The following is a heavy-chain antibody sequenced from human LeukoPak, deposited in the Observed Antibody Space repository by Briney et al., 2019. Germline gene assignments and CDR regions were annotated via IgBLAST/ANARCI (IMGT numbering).Heavy chain of an antibody. Sequence: GASVKVSCKASGYTFTSYGISWVRQAPGQGLEWMGWISAYNGNTNYAQKLQGRVTMTTDTSTSTAYMELRSLGSDDTAVYYCARDDSPLDYGDYEIYWGQGTLVTVSS. CDR2: ISAYNGNT. CDR3: ARDDSPLDYGDYEIY. V-gene: IGHV1-18*01. D-gene: IGHD4-17*01. CDR1: GYTFTSYG. J-gene: IGHJ4*02.